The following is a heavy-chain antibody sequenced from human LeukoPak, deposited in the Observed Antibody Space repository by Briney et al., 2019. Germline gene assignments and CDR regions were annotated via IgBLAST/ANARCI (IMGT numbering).Heavy chain of an antibody. V-gene: IGHV4-39*07. J-gene: IGHJ4*02. CDR1: GGSISSNSYY. Sequence: SETLSLTCAVSGGSISSNSYYWSWIRQPPGKGLEWIGDINHSGSTNYNPSLKSRVTISVDTSKNQFSLKLSSVTAADTAVYYCARGPPLSGSYLSFRRVSVYFDYWGQGTLVTVSS. D-gene: IGHD1-26*01. CDR3: ARGPPLSGSYLSFRRVSVYFDY. CDR2: INHSGST.